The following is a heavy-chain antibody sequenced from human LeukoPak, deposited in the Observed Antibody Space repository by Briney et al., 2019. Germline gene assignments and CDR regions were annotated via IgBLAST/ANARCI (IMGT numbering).Heavy chain of an antibody. J-gene: IGHJ4*02. V-gene: IGHV1-2*02. Sequence: ASVKVSCKASGYTFTGYYMHWVRQAPGQGLEWMGWINPNSGGTNYAQKFQGRVTMTRDTSISTAYTELSRLRSDDTAVYYCARNPVRGVIIGGYWGQGTLVTVSS. D-gene: IGHD3-10*01. CDR2: INPNSGGT. CDR3: ARNPVRGVIIGGY. CDR1: GYTFTGYY.